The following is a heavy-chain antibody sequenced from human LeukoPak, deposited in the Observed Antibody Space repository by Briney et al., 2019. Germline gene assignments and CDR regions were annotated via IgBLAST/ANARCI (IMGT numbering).Heavy chain of an antibody. V-gene: IGHV3-21*01. Sequence: GGSLRLSCAASGFTFSSYSMNWVRQAPGKGLEWVSSISSSSSYIYYADSVKGRFTISRDNAKNSLYLQMNSLRAEDTAVYYGASHHDYGDYVDYWGQGTLVTVSS. CDR2: ISSSSSYI. J-gene: IGHJ4*02. CDR3: ASHHDYGDYVDY. CDR1: GFTFSSYS. D-gene: IGHD4-17*01.